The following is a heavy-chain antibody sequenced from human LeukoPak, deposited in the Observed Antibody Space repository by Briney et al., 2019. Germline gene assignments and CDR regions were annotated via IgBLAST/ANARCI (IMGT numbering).Heavy chain of an antibody. CDR1: GFTFSSYW. D-gene: IGHD3-22*01. CDR3: ARNWRYYDSSGYYTSANYFDY. J-gene: IGHJ4*02. Sequence: PGGSLRLSCAASGFTFSSYWMSWVRQAPGKGLEWVANIKQDGSEKYYVDSVKGRFTISRDNAKNSLYLQMNSLRAEDTGVYYCARNWRYYDSSGYYTSANYFDYWGQGTLVTVSS. V-gene: IGHV3-7*01. CDR2: IKQDGSEK.